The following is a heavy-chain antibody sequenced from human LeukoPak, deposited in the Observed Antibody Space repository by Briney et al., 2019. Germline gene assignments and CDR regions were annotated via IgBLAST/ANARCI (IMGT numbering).Heavy chain of an antibody. CDR2: INWNGGST. Sequence: PGGSLRLSCAASGFTFDDYGMSWVRQAPGKGLEWVSGINWNGGSTGYADSVKGRFTISRDNAKNSLYLQMNSLRAEDTAVYFCARDALYSGSYYEPFDYWGQGTLVTVSS. D-gene: IGHD1-26*01. J-gene: IGHJ4*02. CDR1: GFTFDDYG. V-gene: IGHV3-20*04. CDR3: ARDALYSGSYYEPFDY.